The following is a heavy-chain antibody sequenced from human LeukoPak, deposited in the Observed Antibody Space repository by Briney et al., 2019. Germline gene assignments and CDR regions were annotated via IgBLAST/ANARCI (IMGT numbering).Heavy chain of an antibody. CDR3: ARGTGNYYGY. V-gene: IGHV3-30-3*01. J-gene: IGHJ4*02. CDR2: ISYDGSNK. CDR1: GFTFSNYA. Sequence: GGSLRLSCAASGFTFSNYAMYWVRQAPGKGLEWVAVISYDGSNKYYADSVKGRFTISRDNSKNTLYLQMNSLRAEDTAVYYCARGTGNYYGYWGQGTLVTVSS. D-gene: IGHD3/OR15-3a*01.